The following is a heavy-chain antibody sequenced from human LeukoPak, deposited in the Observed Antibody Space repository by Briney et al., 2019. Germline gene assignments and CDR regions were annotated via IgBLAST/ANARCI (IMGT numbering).Heavy chain of an antibody. Sequence: GGSLRPSCAASGFTFSSYGMHWVRQAPGKGLEWVAFIRYDGSNKYYADSVKGRFTISRDNSKNTLYLQMNSLRAEDTAVYYCAKSGDYEEYYFDYWGQGTLVTVSS. V-gene: IGHV3-30*02. J-gene: IGHJ4*02. CDR1: GFTFSSYG. CDR3: AKSGDYEEYYFDY. CDR2: IRYDGSNK. D-gene: IGHD4-17*01.